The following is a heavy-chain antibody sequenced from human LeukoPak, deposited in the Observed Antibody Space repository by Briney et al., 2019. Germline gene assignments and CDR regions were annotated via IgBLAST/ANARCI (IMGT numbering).Heavy chain of an antibody. CDR3: ARERSYYDSSGYY. Sequence: GSLRLSCGASGFTFSDYYMSWIRQAPGKGLEWVSYISSSGSTIYYADSVKGRFTISRDNAKNSLYLQMNSLRAEDTAVYYCARERSYYDSSGYYWGQGTLVTVSS. D-gene: IGHD3-22*01. CDR2: ISSSGSTI. J-gene: IGHJ4*02. CDR1: GFTFSDYY. V-gene: IGHV3-11*04.